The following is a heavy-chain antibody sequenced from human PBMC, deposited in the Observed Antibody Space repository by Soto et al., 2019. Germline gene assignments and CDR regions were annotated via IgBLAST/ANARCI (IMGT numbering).Heavy chain of an antibody. CDR1: GFTFSSYA. V-gene: IGHV3-30-3*01. D-gene: IGHD2-2*02. CDR2: ISYDGSNK. CDR3: ARDDPYCSSTSCYILDY. Sequence: GGSLRLSCAASGFTFSSYAMHWVRQAPGKGLEWVAVISYDGSNKYYADSVKGRFTISRDNSKNTLYLQMNSLRAEDTAVYYCARDDPYCSSTSCYILDYWGQGTLVTVSS. J-gene: IGHJ4*02.